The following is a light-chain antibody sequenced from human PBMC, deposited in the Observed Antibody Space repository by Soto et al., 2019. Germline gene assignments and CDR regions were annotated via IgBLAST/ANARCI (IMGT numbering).Light chain of an antibody. CDR2: GAS. Sequence: DIVLTQSPGTLSVSPGEGATLSCRASQSVPGNYLAWLQQKPGQSPRLLIYGASNRATGIPDRFRGSGSGTDFTLTISRVESEDFAVYYCHQYPSPPWTVGQGTKVETK. V-gene: IGKV3-20*01. CDR3: HQYPSPPWT. J-gene: IGKJ1*01. CDR1: QSVPGNY.